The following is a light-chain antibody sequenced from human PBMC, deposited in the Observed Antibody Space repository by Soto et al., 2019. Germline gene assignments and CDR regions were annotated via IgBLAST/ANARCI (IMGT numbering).Light chain of an antibody. CDR1: SSDVGGYDF. V-gene: IGLV2-14*01. J-gene: IGLJ2*01. CDR3: SSYAGSYTLV. CDR2: EVR. Sequence: QSALTQPASVSGSVGQSITISCTGTSSDVGGYDFVSWYQHHPGKAPKLIIYEVRTRPSGVSDRFSGSKSGNTASLTISGLQAEDEADYYCSSYAGSYTLVFGGGTKVTVL.